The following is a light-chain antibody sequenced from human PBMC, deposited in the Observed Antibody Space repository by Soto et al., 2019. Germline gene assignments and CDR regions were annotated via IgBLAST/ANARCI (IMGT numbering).Light chain of an antibody. CDR1: QSISSN. J-gene: IGKJ1*01. V-gene: IGKV1-39*01. CDR3: QQSYNTPRT. Sequence: IQMTQSPSSLSASVGDRVTITCRASQSISSNLNWYQQRPGKAPKLLIYAASSLQSGVPSRFSGSGSGTDFTLTISSLQPEDFASYYCQQSYNTPRTFGQETKVEIK. CDR2: AAS.